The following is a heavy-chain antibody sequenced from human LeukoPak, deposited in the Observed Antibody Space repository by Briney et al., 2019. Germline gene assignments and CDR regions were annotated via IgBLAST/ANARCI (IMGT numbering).Heavy chain of an antibody. J-gene: IGHJ4*02. CDR1: GFTFSSYS. V-gene: IGHV3-21*01. CDR3: ARDSPYGDFFDY. Sequence: GGSLRLSCAASGFTFSSYSMNWVRQAPEKGLEWVSSISSSSSYIYYADSVKGRFTISRDNAKNSLYLQMNSLRAEDTAVYYCARDSPYGDFFDYWGQGTLVTVSS. CDR2: ISSSSSYI. D-gene: IGHD4-17*01.